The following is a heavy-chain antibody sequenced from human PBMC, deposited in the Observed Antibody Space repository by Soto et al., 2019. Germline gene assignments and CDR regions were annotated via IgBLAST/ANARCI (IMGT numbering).Heavy chain of an antibody. CDR3: AKGGRQWLVTSDFNY. J-gene: IGHJ4*02. Sequence: VQLVESGGGVVQPGRSLRLSCAASGFTFSDYAMHWVRQAPGKGLEWVAVVSHDGRNTHYADSVKGRFTISRDSSKNTVSWEMTSLRAEDTAVYYFAKGGRQWLVTSDFNYWGQGALVTVSS. V-gene: IGHV3-30*18. CDR1: GFTFSDYA. D-gene: IGHD6-19*01. CDR2: VSHDGRNT.